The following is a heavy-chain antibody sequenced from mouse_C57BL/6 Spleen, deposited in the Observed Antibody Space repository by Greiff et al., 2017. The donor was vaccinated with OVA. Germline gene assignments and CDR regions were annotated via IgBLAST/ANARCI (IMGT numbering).Heavy chain of an antibody. CDR3: AGGDWFAC. CDR1: GFTFSDYG. J-gene: IGHJ3*01. CDR2: ISSGSSTI. Sequence: EVKLEESGGGLVKPGGSLKLSCAASGFTFSDYGMHWVRQAPEKGLEWVAYISSGSSTIYYADTVKGRFTISRDNAKNTLFLQMTSLRSEDTAMYYCAGGDWFACWGQGTLVTVSA. V-gene: IGHV5-17*01.